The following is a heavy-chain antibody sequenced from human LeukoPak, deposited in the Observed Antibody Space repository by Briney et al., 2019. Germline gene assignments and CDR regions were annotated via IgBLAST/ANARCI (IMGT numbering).Heavy chain of an antibody. CDR3: ATTRAYSSNWYYYDY. Sequence: PSETLSLTCNLSGDSISSRASYWGWIRQPPGKGLERIGSMYYSGSTYYNSSHKSRLTLSVDTSRNQFSLKLSSVTAADTAVYYCATTRAYSSNWYYYDYWGLGTLVTVSS. D-gene: IGHD6-13*01. V-gene: IGHV4-39*01. J-gene: IGHJ4*02. CDR2: MYYSGST. CDR1: GDSISSRASY.